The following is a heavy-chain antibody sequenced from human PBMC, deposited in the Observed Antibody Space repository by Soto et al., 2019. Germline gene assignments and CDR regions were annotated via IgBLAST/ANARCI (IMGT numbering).Heavy chain of an antibody. D-gene: IGHD3-3*01. J-gene: IGHJ4*02. CDR2: IYYSGST. CDR3: ARSTYDFWSGLDY. CDR1: GGSISSGGYS. Sequence: SETLSLTCTVSGGSISSGGYSWSWIRQPPGKGLEWIGYIYYSGSTNYNPSLKSRVTISVDTSKNQFSLKLSSVTAADTAVHYCARSTYDFWSGLDYWGQGTPVTVSS. V-gene: IGHV4-61*08.